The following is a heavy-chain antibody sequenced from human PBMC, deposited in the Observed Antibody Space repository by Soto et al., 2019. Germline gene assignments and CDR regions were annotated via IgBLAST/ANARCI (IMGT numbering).Heavy chain of an antibody. J-gene: IGHJ5*02. CDR1: GGTFSSYA. Sequence: SVKVSCKASGGTFSSYAISWVRQAPGQGLEWMGGIIPIFGTANYAQKFQGRVTITADESTSTAYMELSSLRSEDTAVYYCARDNRYSSSWLSWFDPWGEGTRVTVSP. CDR2: IIPIFGTA. CDR3: ARDNRYSSSWLSWFDP. V-gene: IGHV1-69*13. D-gene: IGHD6-13*01.